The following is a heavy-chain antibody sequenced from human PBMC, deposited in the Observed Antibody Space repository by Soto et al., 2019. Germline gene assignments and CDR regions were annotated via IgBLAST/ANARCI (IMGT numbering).Heavy chain of an antibody. CDR3: ARERRSSTWYDRYFEL. CDR2: IGAGGGT. D-gene: IGHD6-13*01. V-gene: IGHV3-13*01. CDR1: GFTFSSSY. J-gene: IGHJ2*01. Sequence: EEQLVEFGGGLVQPGGSLRLSCAASGFTFSSSYMHWVLQVTGKGLEWVSAIGAGGGTYYSDYVKGRYTISRANVKNYLYLQMNSMTDEDTAVYFCARERRSSTWYDRYFELWGGGTLVTLSS.